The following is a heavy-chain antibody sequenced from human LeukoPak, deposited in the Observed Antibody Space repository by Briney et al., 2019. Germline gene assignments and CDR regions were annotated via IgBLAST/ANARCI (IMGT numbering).Heavy chain of an antibody. V-gene: IGHV3-30*18. CDR2: ISYDGRKK. CDR1: GFTFSSYG. D-gene: IGHD2-8*01. Sequence: PGRSLRLSCAASGFTFSSYGMHWVRQAPGKGLEWVTVISYDGRKKNYVDSVKGRFTISRDNYKNTVYLQMNSLRAEDTAVYYCAKDRCSNGVGCYYYYMDVWGKGTTVTISS. J-gene: IGHJ6*03. CDR3: AKDRCSNGVGCYYYYMDV.